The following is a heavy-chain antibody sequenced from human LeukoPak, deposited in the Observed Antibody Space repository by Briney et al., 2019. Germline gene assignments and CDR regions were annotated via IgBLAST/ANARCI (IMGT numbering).Heavy chain of an antibody. Sequence: VKVSCKASGGTFSSYAISWVRQAPGQGLEWMGGIIPIFGTANYAQKFQGRVTITADESTSTAYMELSSLRSEDAAVYYCARDTDYGDYAYYLDYWGQGTLVTVSS. V-gene: IGHV1-69*13. D-gene: IGHD4-17*01. CDR3: ARDTDYGDYAYYLDY. CDR2: IIPIFGTA. J-gene: IGHJ4*02. CDR1: GGTFSSYA.